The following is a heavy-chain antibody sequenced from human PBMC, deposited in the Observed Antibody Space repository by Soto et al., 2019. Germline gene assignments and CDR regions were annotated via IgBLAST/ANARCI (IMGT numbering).Heavy chain of an antibody. Sequence: GGSLRLSCAASGFTFSSYAMHWVRQAPGKGLEWVAVISYDGSNKYYADSVKGRFTISRDNSKNTLYLQMNSLRAEDTAVYYCARSATIFGVVPNWFDPWGQGTLVT. D-gene: IGHD3-3*01. CDR3: ARSATIFGVVPNWFDP. CDR2: ISYDGSNK. V-gene: IGHV3-30-3*01. J-gene: IGHJ5*02. CDR1: GFTFSSYA.